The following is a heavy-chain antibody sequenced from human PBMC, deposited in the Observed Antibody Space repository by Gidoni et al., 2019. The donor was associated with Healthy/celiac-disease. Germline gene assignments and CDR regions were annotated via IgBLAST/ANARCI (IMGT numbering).Heavy chain of an antibody. D-gene: IGHD2-21*01. J-gene: IGHJ6*02. V-gene: IGHV3-30*18. Sequence: QVQLVESGGGVVQPGRSLRLSCAASGFTFSSYGMHWVRQAPGKGLEWVAVISYDGSNKYYADSVKGRFTISRDNSKNTLYLQMNSLRAEDTAVYYCAKSGGEGDDYYYYYGMDVWGQGTTVTVSS. CDR2: ISYDGSNK. CDR3: AKSGGEGDDYYYYYGMDV. CDR1: GFTFSSYG.